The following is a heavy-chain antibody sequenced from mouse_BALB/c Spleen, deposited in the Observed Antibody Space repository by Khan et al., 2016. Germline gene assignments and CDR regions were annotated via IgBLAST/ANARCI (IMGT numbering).Heavy chain of an antibody. Sequence: EVQLQESGPGLVKPSQSLSLTCTVTGYSITSDYAWNWIRQFPGNKLEWMGYISYSGSTSYNPSLQSRISITRDTSKNQYFLQLNSVTTEDTATXYCAAYYRYYYAMDYWGQGTSVTVSS. CDR2: ISYSGST. CDR1: GYSITSDYA. V-gene: IGHV3-2*02. J-gene: IGHJ4*01. D-gene: IGHD2-14*01. CDR3: AAYYRYYYAMDY.